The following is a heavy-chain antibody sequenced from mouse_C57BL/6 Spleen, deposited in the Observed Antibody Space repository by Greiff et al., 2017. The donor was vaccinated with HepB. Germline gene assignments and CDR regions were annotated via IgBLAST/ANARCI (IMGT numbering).Heavy chain of an antibody. J-gene: IGHJ3*01. V-gene: IGHV1-78*01. CDR2: IYPRDGST. CDR3: ASRGNSSGYGFAY. D-gene: IGHD3-2*02. CDR1: GYTFTDHT. Sequence: VQLQQSDAELVKPGASVKISCKVSGYTFTDHTIHWMKQRPEQGLEWIGYIYPRDGSTKYNEKFKGKATLTADKSSSTAYMQLNSLTSEDSAVYFCASRGNSSGYGFAYWGQGTLVTVSA.